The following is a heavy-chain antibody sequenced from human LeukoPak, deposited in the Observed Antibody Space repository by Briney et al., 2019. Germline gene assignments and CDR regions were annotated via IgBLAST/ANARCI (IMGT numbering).Heavy chain of an antibody. Sequence: PGGSLRLSCAASGFTFSSYAMSWVRQAPGKGLEWVSAISGSGGSTYYADSVKGRFTISRDNSKNTLYLQMNSLRAEDTAVYYCAKHYSSSWYFSSDYFDYWGQGTLVTVSS. CDR2: ISGSGGST. CDR3: AKHYSSSWYFSSDYFDY. J-gene: IGHJ4*02. D-gene: IGHD6-13*01. V-gene: IGHV3-23*01. CDR1: GFTFSSYA.